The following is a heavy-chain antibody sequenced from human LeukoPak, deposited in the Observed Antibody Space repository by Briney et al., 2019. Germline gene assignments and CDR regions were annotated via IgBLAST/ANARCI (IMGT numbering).Heavy chain of an antibody. CDR3: ARDSHYVGIDY. CDR2: IYYSGST. V-gene: IGHV4-59*01. CDR1: GGSISSYY. Sequence: SETLSLTCTVSGGSISSYYWSWIRQPPGKGLEWIGCIYYSGSTNYNPSLKSRVTISVDTSKSQFSLKLSSVTAADTAVYYCARDSHYVGIDYWGQGTLVTVSS. D-gene: IGHD4-23*01. J-gene: IGHJ4*03.